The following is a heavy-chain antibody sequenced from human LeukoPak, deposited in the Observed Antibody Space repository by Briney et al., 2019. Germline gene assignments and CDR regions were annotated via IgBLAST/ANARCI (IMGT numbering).Heavy chain of an antibody. CDR3: ARVKSRADIVVVPAAIKSRGYFDL. CDR2: INHSGST. D-gene: IGHD2-2*02. Sequence: SETLSLTCTVSGGSISSSSYYWGWVRQPPGKGLEWIGEINHSGSTNYNPSLKSRVTISVDTSKNQFSLKLSSVTAADTAVYYCARVKSRADIVVVPAAIKSRGYFDLWGRGTLVTVSS. CDR1: GGSISSSSYY. J-gene: IGHJ2*01. V-gene: IGHV4-39*07.